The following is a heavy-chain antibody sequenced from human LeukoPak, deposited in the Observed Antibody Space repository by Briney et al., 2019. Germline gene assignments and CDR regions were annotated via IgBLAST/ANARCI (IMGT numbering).Heavy chain of an antibody. CDR2: ISSSSSYI. J-gene: IGHJ3*02. D-gene: IGHD2-8*01. CDR3: ARSALLIYAFDI. V-gene: IGHV3-21*01. CDR1: GFTFSSYS. Sequence: PGGSLRLSCAASGFTFSSYSMNWVRQAPGKGLEWVSSISSSSSYIYYADSVKGRFTISRDNAKNSLYLQMNSLRAEDTAVYYCARSALLIYAFDIWGQGTMVTVPS.